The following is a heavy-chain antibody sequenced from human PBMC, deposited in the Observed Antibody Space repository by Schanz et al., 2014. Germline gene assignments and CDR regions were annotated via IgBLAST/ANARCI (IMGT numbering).Heavy chain of an antibody. D-gene: IGHD6-6*01. V-gene: IGHV3-30*14. CDR2: ISTDGANK. CDR1: GFRFYDHV. Sequence: QVQLVQSGGRVVQPGGSLRLSCAASGFRFYDHVMHWLRQAPGKEPEWLAVISTDGANKFYSDSVRGRFTVSRDNSKNTLYLQMNSLRVEDTAIYYCARGHGISTRLPIDSGGQGTLVTVSS. CDR3: ARGHGISTRLPIDS. J-gene: IGHJ4*02.